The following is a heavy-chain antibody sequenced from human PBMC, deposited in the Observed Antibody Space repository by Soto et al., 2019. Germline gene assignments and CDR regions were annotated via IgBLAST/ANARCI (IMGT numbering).Heavy chain of an antibody. CDR2: ITHSGTYV. V-gene: IGHV3-21*04. D-gene: IGHD1-7*01. CDR1: GFTFSEYS. Sequence: PGGSLRLSCTASGFTFSEYSMSWVRQAPGKGLEWVSSITHSGTYVYYADSVRGRFTISRDNSKNTIFLHMDSLRAEDTAVYYCAKDRNYPRDQFHYWGQGTLVTVSS. CDR3: AKDRNYPRDQFHY. J-gene: IGHJ4*02.